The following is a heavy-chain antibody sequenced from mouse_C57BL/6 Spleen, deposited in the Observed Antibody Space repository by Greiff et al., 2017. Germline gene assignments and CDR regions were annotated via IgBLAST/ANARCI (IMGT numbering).Heavy chain of an antibody. CDR2: IHPNSGST. Sequence: QVHVKQPGAELVKPGASVKLSCKASGYTFTSYWMHWVKQRPGQGLEWIGMIHPNSGSTNYNEKFKSKATLTVDKSSSTAYMQLSSLTSEDSAVYYCARWGDFDYWGQGTTLTVSS. J-gene: IGHJ2*01. CDR1: GYTFTSYW. CDR3: ARWGDFDY. V-gene: IGHV1-64*01.